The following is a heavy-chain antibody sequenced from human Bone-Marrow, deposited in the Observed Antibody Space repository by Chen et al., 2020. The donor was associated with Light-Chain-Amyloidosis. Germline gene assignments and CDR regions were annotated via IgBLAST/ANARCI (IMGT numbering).Heavy chain of an antibody. Sequence: VQLVESGGGLVKPGGSLRVSCAASGFTFSAYTMNWVRQAPGKGLEWVSSISRDGSHIYYADSVKGRFTISRDNAKNSLFLQMNSLGAEDTAVYYCTRENRYKLQLELFDYWGQGTLITVSS. CDR2: ISRDGSHI. D-gene: IGHD6-13*01. V-gene: IGHV3-21*01. J-gene: IGHJ4*02. CDR3: TRENRYKLQLELFDY. CDR1: GFTFSAYT.